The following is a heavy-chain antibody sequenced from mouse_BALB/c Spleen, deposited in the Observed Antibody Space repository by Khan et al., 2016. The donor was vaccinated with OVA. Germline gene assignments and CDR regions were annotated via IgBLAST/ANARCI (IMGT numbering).Heavy chain of an antibody. V-gene: IGHV3-2*02. Sequence: EVQLQESGPGLVKPSQSLSLTCTVTGYSITSDYAWDWIRQFPGNKLEWMGYISYSGYTSYNPSLKSRISISRDTSKNQFFLQLTSVTTEDTATXYCARKNYYGYAMDYWGQGTSVTVSS. D-gene: IGHD1-1*01. J-gene: IGHJ4*01. CDR3: ARKNYYGYAMDY. CDR1: GYSITSDYA. CDR2: ISYSGYT.